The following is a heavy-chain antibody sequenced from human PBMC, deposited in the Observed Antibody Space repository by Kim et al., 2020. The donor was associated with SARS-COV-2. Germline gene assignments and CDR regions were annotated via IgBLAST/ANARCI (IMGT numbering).Heavy chain of an antibody. CDR3: ARSLDSSGWLGAQEDY. CDR2: IRSKANSYAT. D-gene: IGHD6-19*01. Sequence: GGSLRLSCAASGFTFSGSAMHWVRQASGKGLEWVGRIRSKANSYATAYAASVKGRFTISRDDSKNTAYLQMNSLKTEDTAVYYCARSLDSSGWLGAQEDYWGQGTLVTVSS. CDR1: GFTFSGSA. V-gene: IGHV3-73*01. J-gene: IGHJ4*02.